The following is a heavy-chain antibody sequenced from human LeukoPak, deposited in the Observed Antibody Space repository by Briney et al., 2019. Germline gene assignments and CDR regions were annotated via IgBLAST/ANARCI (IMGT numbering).Heavy chain of an antibody. CDR3: ARDLRGHSSGWYYYYFDY. CDR2: IKQDGNEK. Sequence: PGGSLRLSCAASGFTFSTYWMGWVRQAPGKGLEWVANIKQDGNEKYYVDSVKGRFTISRDNAKNSLYLQMNSLRAEDTAVYYCARDLRGHSSGWYYYYFDYWGQGTLVTVSS. J-gene: IGHJ4*02. V-gene: IGHV3-7*01. D-gene: IGHD6-19*01. CDR1: GFTFSTYW.